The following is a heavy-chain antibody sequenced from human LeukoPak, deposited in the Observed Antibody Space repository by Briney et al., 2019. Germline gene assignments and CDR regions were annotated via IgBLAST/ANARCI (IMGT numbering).Heavy chain of an antibody. Sequence: GGSLRLSCAASGFTFSSYWLSWVRQPPGKGLEWVANIQQDGSEKNYVDSVKGRFTISRDNGKNSLYLQMNSLRAGDTAVYYCARASSRYDSSGYYSDWGQGTLVTVSS. V-gene: IGHV3-7*01. CDR2: IQQDGSEK. J-gene: IGHJ4*02. CDR1: GFTFSSYW. CDR3: ARASSRYDSSGYYSD. D-gene: IGHD3-22*01.